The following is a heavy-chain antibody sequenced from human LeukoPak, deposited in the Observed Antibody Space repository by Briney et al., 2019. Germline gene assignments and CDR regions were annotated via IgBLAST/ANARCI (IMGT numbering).Heavy chain of an antibody. CDR2: VYYSGST. CDR1: VGSIRSYF. V-gene: IGHV4-59*08. D-gene: IGHD1-14*01. CDR3: ARRAYRTSHFDY. J-gene: IGHJ4*02. Sequence: KPSETLSLTCTVSVGSIRSYFWRWMRQPPGKGLEWIGYVYYSGSTNYNPSLKSRVTISVDTSKKQFSLKLSSVTAADTAVSYCARRAYRTSHFDYWGQGTLVTVSS.